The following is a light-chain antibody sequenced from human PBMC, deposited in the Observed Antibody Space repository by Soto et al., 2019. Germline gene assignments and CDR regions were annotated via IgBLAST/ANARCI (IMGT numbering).Light chain of an antibody. V-gene: IGLV1-44*01. CDR1: NSNIGSNK. CDR2: TSN. Sequence: SELAQQASAAGTPGRRITITCSGSNSNIGSNKVNWYQQLPGTAPKLLIYTSNQRPSGVPDRFSGSKSGTSASLAISGLQSEDEADYYCATWDDSLHGYVFGTVTKVTVL. CDR3: ATWDDSLHGYV. J-gene: IGLJ1*01.